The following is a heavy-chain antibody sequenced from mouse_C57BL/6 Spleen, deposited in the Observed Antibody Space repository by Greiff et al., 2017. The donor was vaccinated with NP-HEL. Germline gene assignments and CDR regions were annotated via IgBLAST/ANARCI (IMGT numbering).Heavy chain of an antibody. CDR3: ARDSSSYFDY. CDR2: INPGSGDT. Sequence: VQLQQSGAELVRPGTSVKVSCKASGYAFTNYLIEWVKQRPGQGLEWIGVINPGSGDTNYNEKFKGKATLTADKSSSTAYMQLSSLTSEDSAVYFCARDSSSYFDYWGQGTTLTVSS. J-gene: IGHJ2*01. CDR1: GYAFTNYL. V-gene: IGHV1-54*01.